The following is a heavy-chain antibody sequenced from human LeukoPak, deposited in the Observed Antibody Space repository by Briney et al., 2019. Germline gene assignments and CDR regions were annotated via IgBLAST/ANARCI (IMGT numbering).Heavy chain of an antibody. J-gene: IGHJ4*02. D-gene: IGHD4-17*01. CDR3: ARGGYGDYVPFDY. CDR1: GFTFRSYA. V-gene: IGHV3-23*01. Sequence: GGSLRLSCAASGFTFRSYAMSWVRQAPGKGLEWVSAISASGDKTYYADSVKGRFTISRDNSKNTLYLQMNSLRAEDTAVYYCARGGYGDYVPFDYWGQGTLVTVSS. CDR2: ISASGDKT.